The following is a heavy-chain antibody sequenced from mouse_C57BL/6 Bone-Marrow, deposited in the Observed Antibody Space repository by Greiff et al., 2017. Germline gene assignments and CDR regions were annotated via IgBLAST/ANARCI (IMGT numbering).Heavy chain of an antibody. CDR3: ASPLYYYYAMDY. V-gene: IGHV5-6*01. J-gene: IGHJ4*01. CDR2: ISSGGSYT. CDR1: GFTFSSYG. Sequence: EVQLVESGGDLVKPGGSLKLSCAASGFTFSSYGMSWVRQTPDKRLEWVATISSGGSYTYSPDSVKGRFTISRDNAKNTLYLQMSSLKSEDTAMYYCASPLYYYYAMDYWGQGTSVTVSS. D-gene: IGHD1-1*01.